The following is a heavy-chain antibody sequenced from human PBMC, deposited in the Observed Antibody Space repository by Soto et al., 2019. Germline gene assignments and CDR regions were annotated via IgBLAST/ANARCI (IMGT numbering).Heavy chain of an antibody. V-gene: IGHV4-34*01. CDR3: ARAKPYSNYVIWFDP. CDR1: GGSFSGYY. D-gene: IGHD4-4*01. J-gene: IGHJ5*02. CDR2: INHSGST. Sequence: SETLSLTCAVYGGSFSGYYWSWIRQPPGKGLEWIGEINHSGSTNYNPSLKSRVTISVDTSKNQFSLKLSSVTAADTAVYYCARAKPYSNYVIWFDPWGQGTLVTVSS.